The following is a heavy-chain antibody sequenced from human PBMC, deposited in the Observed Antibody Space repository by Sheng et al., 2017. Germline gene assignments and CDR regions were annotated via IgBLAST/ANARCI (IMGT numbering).Heavy chain of an antibody. CDR2: LVVGVVR. Sequence: VQLVESGGNLVQPGGSLRLSCAASGFTFRTFSMNWVRQAPGKGLEWDFHTLVVGVVRYIRRLCERADSPSSRDNVRNLLYLQMDSLRAEDTAVYYCARETNDMDVWGK. V-gene: IGHV3-48*01. D-gene: IGHD1-1*01. J-gene: IGHJ6*03. CDR1: GFTFRTFS. CDR3: ARETNDMDV.